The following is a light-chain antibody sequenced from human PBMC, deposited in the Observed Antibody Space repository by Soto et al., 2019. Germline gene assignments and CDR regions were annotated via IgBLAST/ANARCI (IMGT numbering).Light chain of an antibody. CDR2: DAF. CDR3: QQYTFWSLFS. V-gene: IGKV3-15*01. Sequence: EIVRTQSPAPLSVSPGGIATLSCRASYSVGSDLAWYQGRPGQAPRLLIYDAFTGAIGIPTRFSGRGSGTEFTLPTSRLQSEAVAGYYCQQYTFWSLFSFAQGTKLEI. J-gene: IGKJ2*01. CDR1: YSVGSD.